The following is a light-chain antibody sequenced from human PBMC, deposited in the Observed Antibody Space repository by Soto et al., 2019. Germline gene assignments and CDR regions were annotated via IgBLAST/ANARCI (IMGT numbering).Light chain of an antibody. Sequence: DIQMTQSPSSLSASVGDRVTITCQASQDIGKYLNWYQQKPGKAPRLLIYEAYNLETGVPSVFSGGGSGTDFTLTISSLQSEDIGTYYCQQNDNLPFTFGLATKVDIK. V-gene: IGKV1-33*01. CDR1: QDIGKY. J-gene: IGKJ2*01. CDR2: EAY. CDR3: QQNDNLPFT.